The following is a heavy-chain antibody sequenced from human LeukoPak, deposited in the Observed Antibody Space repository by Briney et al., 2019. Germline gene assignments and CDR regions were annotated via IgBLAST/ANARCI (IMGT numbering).Heavy chain of an antibody. V-gene: IGHV4-4*07. D-gene: IGHD2-15*01. Sequence: SETLSLTCTVSGGSISSYCWSWIRQPAGKGLEWIGRIYTSGSTNYNPSLKSRVTMSVDTSKNQFSLKLSSVTAADTAVYYCAREETTRSQRAFDYWGQGTLVTVSS. CDR3: AREETTRSQRAFDY. CDR2: IYTSGST. J-gene: IGHJ4*02. CDR1: GGSISSYC.